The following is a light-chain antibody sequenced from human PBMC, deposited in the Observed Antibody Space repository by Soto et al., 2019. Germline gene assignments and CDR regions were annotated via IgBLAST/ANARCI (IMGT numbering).Light chain of an antibody. Sequence: DIVMTQSPLSLPVTPGEPASISCRSSQSLLHSNGYNYLDWYLQKPGQSPQLLIYLGSNRASGVTDMXSGRGSGTDFTLKISRVEAEDVGVYYCMQALQTPRTFGQGTKVEIK. CDR2: LGS. V-gene: IGKV2-28*01. CDR1: QSLLHSNGYNY. CDR3: MQALQTPRT. J-gene: IGKJ1*01.